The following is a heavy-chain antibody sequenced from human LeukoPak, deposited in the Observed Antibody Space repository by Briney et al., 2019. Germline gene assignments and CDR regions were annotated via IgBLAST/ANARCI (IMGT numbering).Heavy chain of an antibody. V-gene: IGHV4-34*01. Sequence: PSETLSLTCAVYGGSFSGYYWSWIRQPPGKGLEGMGEINHSGSTNYNPSLKSRVTISVDTSKNQFSLKLSSVTAADTAVYYCARGQWLVHYYYYGMDVWGKGTTVTVSS. J-gene: IGHJ6*04. CDR1: GGSFSGYY. CDR3: ARGQWLVHYYYYGMDV. D-gene: IGHD6-19*01. CDR2: INHSGST.